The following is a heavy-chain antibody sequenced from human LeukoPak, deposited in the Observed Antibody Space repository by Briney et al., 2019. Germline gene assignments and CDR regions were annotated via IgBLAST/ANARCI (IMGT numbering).Heavy chain of an antibody. J-gene: IGHJ3*02. CDR1: GYTFSNYY. V-gene: IGHV1-46*01. Sequence: ASVKVSCKASGYTFSNYYMHWVRQAPGQGLEWMGVINPGGGSTTYAQKFQGRVTMTRDTSTSTVYMEMSSLRSEDTAVYYCASAGIDRWELLTHAFDIWGQGTMVTVSS. CDR3: ASAGIDRWELLTHAFDI. CDR2: INPGGGST. D-gene: IGHD1-26*01.